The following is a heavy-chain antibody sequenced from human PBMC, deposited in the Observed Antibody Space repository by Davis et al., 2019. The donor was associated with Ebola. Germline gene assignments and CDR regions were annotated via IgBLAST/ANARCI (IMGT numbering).Heavy chain of an antibody. CDR2: ISGSGDST. J-gene: IGHJ4*02. CDR1: GFTFSNYA. D-gene: IGHD3-10*01. CDR3: AKDGGSGWFEELLFRH. Sequence: PGGSLRLSCAASGFTFSNYAMSWVRQAPGKGLEWVSAISGSGDSTYYADSVKGRFTISRDNYKHTLYLQMNSLRAEDTAVYYCAKDGGSGWFEELLFRHWGQGTLVTVSS. V-gene: IGHV3-23*01.